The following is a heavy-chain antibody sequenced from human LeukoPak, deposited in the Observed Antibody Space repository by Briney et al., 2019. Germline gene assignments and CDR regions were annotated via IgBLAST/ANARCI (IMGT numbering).Heavy chain of an antibody. Sequence: GGSLRLSCAASGFTFSSYAMSWVRQAPGKGLEWVSAISGSGGSTYYADSVKGRFTISRDNSKNTLYLQMNSLRAEDTAVYYCAKEGESCSSTSCYYFDYWGQGTLVTVSS. J-gene: IGHJ4*02. V-gene: IGHV3-23*01. CDR2: ISGSGGST. CDR3: AKEGESCSSTSCYYFDY. D-gene: IGHD2-2*01. CDR1: GFTFSSYA.